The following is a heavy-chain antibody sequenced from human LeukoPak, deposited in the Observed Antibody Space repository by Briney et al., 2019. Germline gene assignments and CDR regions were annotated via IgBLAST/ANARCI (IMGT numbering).Heavy chain of an antibody. CDR3: ARESGVVPAANAYYFDY. V-gene: IGHV3-30*04. CDR2: ISYDGNHK. D-gene: IGHD2-2*01. J-gene: IGHJ4*02. CDR1: GFPFSHFA. Sequence: HPGGSLRLSCEASGFPFSHFAVHWVRQAPGKGLEWVAVISYDGNHKTYADSVKGRFTIARDNSKNTLYLQMNSLRAEDTAVYYCARESGVVPAANAYYFDYWGQGTLVTVSS.